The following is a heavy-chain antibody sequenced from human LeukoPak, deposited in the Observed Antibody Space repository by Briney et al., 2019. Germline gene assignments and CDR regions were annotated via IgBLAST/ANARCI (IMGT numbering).Heavy chain of an antibody. CDR2: IWYDGSNK. D-gene: IGHD2-2*01. Sequence: GGSLRLSCAASGFTFSSYGMHWVRQAPGKGLEWVAVIWYDGSNKYYADSVKGRFTISRDNSKNTLYLQMNSLRAEDTAVYYCARAIVVVAGAINYYGMDVWGQGTTVTVSS. J-gene: IGHJ6*02. CDR3: ARAIVVVAGAINYYGMDV. V-gene: IGHV3-33*01. CDR1: GFTFSSYG.